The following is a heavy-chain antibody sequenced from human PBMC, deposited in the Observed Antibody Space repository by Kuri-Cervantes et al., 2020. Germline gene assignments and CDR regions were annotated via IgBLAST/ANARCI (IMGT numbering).Heavy chain of an antibody. J-gene: IGHJ4*02. CDR1: GFTFSSYA. D-gene: IGHD6-13*01. CDR2: ISYDGSNR. V-gene: IGHV3-30-3*01. CDR3: AKDSPYSSSLCYLDY. Sequence: GESLKISCAASGFTFSSYAMHWVRQAPGKGLEWVAVISYDGSNRYYADSVKGRFTISRDNSKNTLYLQMNSLRAEDTAVYYCAKDSPYSSSLCYLDYWGQGTLVTVSS.